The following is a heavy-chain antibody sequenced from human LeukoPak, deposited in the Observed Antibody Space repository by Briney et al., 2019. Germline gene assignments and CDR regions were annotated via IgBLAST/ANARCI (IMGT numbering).Heavy chain of an antibody. V-gene: IGHV3-48*04. J-gene: IGHJ6*04. CDR3: AREYYGVIFSHYLDV. CDR2: ISISSSNI. D-gene: IGHD3-9*01. CDR1: GFRVSGYD. Sequence: QSGGSLSLSCAASGFRVSGYDWNWIRQAPGKGLEWIGYISISSSNIHYADSVRGRFTISRDNANNSLYLQLSSLRVEDTAVYYCAREYYGVIFSHYLDVWGKGTTVTVSS.